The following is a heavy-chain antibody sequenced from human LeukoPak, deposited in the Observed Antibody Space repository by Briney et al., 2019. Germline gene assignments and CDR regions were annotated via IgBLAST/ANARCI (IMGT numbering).Heavy chain of an antibody. CDR3: ANAYCSSTSCYTGYYYGMDV. J-gene: IGHJ6*02. D-gene: IGHD2-2*02. Sequence: GGSLGLSCAASGFTFSSYAMSWVRQAPGKGLEWVSAISGSGGSTYYADSVKGRFTISRDNSKNTLYLQMNSLRAEDTAVYYCANAYCSSTSCYTGYYYGMDVWGQGTTVTVSS. CDR1: GFTFSSYA. CDR2: ISGSGGST. V-gene: IGHV3-23*01.